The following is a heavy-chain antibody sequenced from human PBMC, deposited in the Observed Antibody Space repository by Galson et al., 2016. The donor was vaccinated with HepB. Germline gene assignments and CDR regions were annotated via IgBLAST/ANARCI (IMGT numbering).Heavy chain of an antibody. CDR1: GYTLTKLS. Sequence: SVKVSCKVSGYTLTKLSMHWVRQAPGKGPEWMGGFDPEDGERIYAQKFQGRVTMTEDTSTDTAYMELSSLRSEDTAVYYCATPRIQGGVITLEIWGKGKMVTVSS. CDR2: FDPEDGER. J-gene: IGHJ3*02. CDR3: ATPRIQGGVITLEI. D-gene: IGHD3-3*01. V-gene: IGHV1-24*01.